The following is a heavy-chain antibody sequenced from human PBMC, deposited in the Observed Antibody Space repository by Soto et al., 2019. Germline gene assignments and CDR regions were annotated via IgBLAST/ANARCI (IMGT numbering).Heavy chain of an antibody. CDR2: ISGYNGNT. CDR1: GYTFTNYG. J-gene: IGHJ4*02. CDR3: ARDWPLNSGHEFYFDY. D-gene: IGHD5-12*01. Sequence: QVQLVQSGAEVKKPGASVKVSCRASGYTFTNYGISWVRQAPGQGLEWMGWISGYNGNTNYAQKLQGRVTLTTDISTSTAFLELRSLRSDDTAVYSCARDWPLNSGHEFYFDYWGQGTQVTVSS. V-gene: IGHV1-18*01.